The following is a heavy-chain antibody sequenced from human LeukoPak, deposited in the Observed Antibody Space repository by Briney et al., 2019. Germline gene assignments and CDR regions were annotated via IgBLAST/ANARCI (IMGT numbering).Heavy chain of an antibody. J-gene: IGHJ4*02. CDR2: ITGSGGVT. D-gene: IGHD3-22*01. V-gene: IGHV3-23*01. Sequence: GGSLRLSRAASGFSFSDYAMAWVRQAPGKGLEWVSVITGSGGVTHYAGSVKGRFTISRDNSKNTLYLQMNNLRVEDTARYYCAKDGLYYDGSTHIYCFDYWGQGTLVAVSS. CDR1: GFSFSDYA. CDR3: AKDGLYYDGSTHIYCFDY.